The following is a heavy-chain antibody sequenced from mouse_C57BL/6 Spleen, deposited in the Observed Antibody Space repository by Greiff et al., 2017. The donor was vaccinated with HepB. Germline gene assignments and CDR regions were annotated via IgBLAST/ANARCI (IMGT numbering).Heavy chain of an antibody. CDR1: GFSLTSYG. Sequence: QVQLQQSGPGLVQPSQSLSITCTVSGFSLTSYGVHWVRQSPGKGLEWLGVIWRGGSTDYNAAFMSRLSITKDNSKSPVFFKMNSLQADDTAIYYCAKTLSMVTTAMDYWGQGTSVTVSS. V-gene: IGHV2-5*01. J-gene: IGHJ4*01. D-gene: IGHD2-2*01. CDR3: AKTLSMVTTAMDY. CDR2: IWRGGST.